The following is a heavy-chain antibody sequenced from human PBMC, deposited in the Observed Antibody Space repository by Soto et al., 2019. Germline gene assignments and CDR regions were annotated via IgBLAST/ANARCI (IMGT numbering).Heavy chain of an antibody. CDR1: GFTFSRYG. Sequence: QVQLVESGGGVVQPGSSLRLSCAASGFTFSRYGMHWVRQAPGKGLEWVAVIWYDGYHKYYADSVKGQFTISRDNSKNTLYLQMNSLRAEDTAVYYCARESYYGSGSYAFFDYWGQGTLVTVSS. CDR3: ARESYYGSGSYAFFDY. J-gene: IGHJ4*02. D-gene: IGHD3-10*01. CDR2: IWYDGYHK. V-gene: IGHV3-33*01.